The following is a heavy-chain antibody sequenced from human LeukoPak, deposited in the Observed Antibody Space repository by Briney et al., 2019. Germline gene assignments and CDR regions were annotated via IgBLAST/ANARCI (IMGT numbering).Heavy chain of an antibody. CDR2: IYSYDSDT. D-gene: IGHD6-13*01. CDR3: ARRISATGSDAFDI. Sequence: GESLKISCKGSGYNFNTYWIGWVRQMTGKGLEWMGIIYSYDSDTRYSPSQGQFTISADKSISTAYLQWSSLKASDTAMYYCARRISATGSDAFDIWGQGTMVTVSS. V-gene: IGHV5-51*01. J-gene: IGHJ3*02. CDR1: GYNFNTYW.